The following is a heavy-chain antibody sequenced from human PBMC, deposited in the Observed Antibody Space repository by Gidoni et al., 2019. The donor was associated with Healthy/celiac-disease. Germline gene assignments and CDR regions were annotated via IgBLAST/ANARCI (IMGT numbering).Heavy chain of an antibody. CDR2: INPSGGST. CDR3: ARDRYDSSSPIDY. Sequence: QVQLVQSGAEVKKPGASVKVSCKASGYTFTGYYMPWVRQAPGQGLEWMGIINPSGGSTSYAQKFRGRVNMTRDTSTSTVYMELSSLRSDDTAVYYCARDRYDSSSPIDYWGQGTLVTVSS. CDR1: GYTFTGYY. V-gene: IGHV1-46*03. D-gene: IGHD3-22*01. J-gene: IGHJ4*02.